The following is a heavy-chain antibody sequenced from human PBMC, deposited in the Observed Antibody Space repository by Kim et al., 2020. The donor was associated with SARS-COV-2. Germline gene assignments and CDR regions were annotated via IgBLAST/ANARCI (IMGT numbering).Heavy chain of an antibody. D-gene: IGHD6-13*01. CDR3: TRQIEDASGYFDY. CDR1: GFSFSGSA. V-gene: IGHV3-73*01. Sequence: GGSLRLSCAASGFSFSGSAMHWVRQTSGKGLEWIGRIRSKANNYATAYTASVKGRFTVSRDDSKNTPYLEMDSLITEDTAVYYCTRQIEDASGYFDYWGQGTLVTVSS. CDR2: IRSKANNYAT. J-gene: IGHJ4*02.